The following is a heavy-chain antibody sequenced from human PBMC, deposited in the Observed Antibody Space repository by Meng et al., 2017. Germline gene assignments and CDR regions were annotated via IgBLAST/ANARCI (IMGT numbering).Heavy chain of an antibody. CDR3: ARVLIGVGTPN. V-gene: IGHV4-39*07. Sequence: QVRLEESGPVLEKPSESLSLTCNVSGDSISGSSYYWGRMRQPQGQGLVWIGSIYYSGSTYDNPSLKSRVTISVDTSKNQFSLKLSSVTAADTAVYYCARVLIGVGTPNWGQGTLVTVSS. CDR1: GDSISGSSYY. CDR2: IYYSGST. D-gene: IGHD2-15*01. J-gene: IGHJ4*02.